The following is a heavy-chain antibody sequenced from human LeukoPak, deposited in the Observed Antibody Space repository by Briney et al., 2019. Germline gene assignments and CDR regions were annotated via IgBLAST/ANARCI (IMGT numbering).Heavy chain of an antibody. J-gene: IGHJ6*02. Sequence: PGRSLRLSCAASGFTFSSYGMHWVRQAPGKGLEWVAVIWYDGSNKYYADSVKGRFTISRDNSKNTLYLQMNSLRAEDTAVYYCARDCEATTASYYYYYGMDVWGQGTTVTVSS. CDR3: ARDCEATTASYYYYYGMDV. CDR2: IWYDGSNK. D-gene: IGHD4-4*01. CDR1: GFTFSSYG. V-gene: IGHV3-33*08.